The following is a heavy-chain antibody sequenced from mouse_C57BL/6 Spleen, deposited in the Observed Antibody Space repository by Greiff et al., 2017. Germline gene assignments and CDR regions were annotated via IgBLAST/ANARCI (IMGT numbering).Heavy chain of an antibody. CDR1: GFTFSSYG. CDR2: IISGGSYT. Sequence: EVKSVESGGDLVKPGGSLKLSCAASGFTFSSYGMSWVRQTPDKRLEWVATIISGGSYTYYPDSVKGRFTISRDNATNTLYLQMSSLKSEDTAMYSCASQPVSRLVARYFDYWGQGTTLTVSS. V-gene: IGHV5-6*02. J-gene: IGHJ2*01. D-gene: IGHD1-1*01. CDR3: ASQPVSRLVARYFDY.